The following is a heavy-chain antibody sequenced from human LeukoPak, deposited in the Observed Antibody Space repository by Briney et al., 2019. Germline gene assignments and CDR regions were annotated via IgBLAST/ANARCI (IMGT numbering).Heavy chain of an antibody. D-gene: IGHD3-10*01. CDR3: ARGFRSGYSRGYYFDY. Sequence: GGSLRLSCAASGFTFSSYSMNWVRQAPGKGLEWVSSISSSSSYIYYADSVKGRFTISRDNAKNSLYLQMNSLRAEDTAVYYGARGFRSGYSRGYYFDYWGQGTLVTVSS. CDR2: ISSSSSYI. CDR1: GFTFSSYS. J-gene: IGHJ4*02. V-gene: IGHV3-21*01.